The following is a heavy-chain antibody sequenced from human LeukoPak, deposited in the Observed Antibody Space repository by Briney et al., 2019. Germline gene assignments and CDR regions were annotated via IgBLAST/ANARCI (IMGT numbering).Heavy chain of an antibody. CDR3: ARESLYYDILTGYYNYYGMDV. CDR2: IYYSGST. J-gene: IGHJ6*04. Sequence: PSQTLSLTCTVSGGSISSGDYYWSWIRQPPGKGLEWIGDIYYSGSTYYNPSLKSRVTISVDTSKNQFSLKLSSVTAADTAVYYCARESLYYDILTGYYNYYGMDVWGKGTTVTVSS. V-gene: IGHV4-30-4*01. CDR1: GGSISSGDYY. D-gene: IGHD3-9*01.